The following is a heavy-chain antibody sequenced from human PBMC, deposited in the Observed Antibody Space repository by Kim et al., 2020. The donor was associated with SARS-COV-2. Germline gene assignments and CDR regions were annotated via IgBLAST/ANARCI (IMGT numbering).Heavy chain of an antibody. J-gene: IGHJ4*02. CDR3: AGSIAAAEDY. Sequence: SETLSLTCAVYGGSFSGYYWSWIRQPPGKGLEWIGEINHSGSTNYNPSLKSRVTISVDTSKNQFSLKLSSVTAADTAVYYCAGSIAAAEDYWGQGTLVTVSS. CDR2: INHSGST. CDR1: GGSFSGYY. D-gene: IGHD6-13*01. V-gene: IGHV4-34*01.